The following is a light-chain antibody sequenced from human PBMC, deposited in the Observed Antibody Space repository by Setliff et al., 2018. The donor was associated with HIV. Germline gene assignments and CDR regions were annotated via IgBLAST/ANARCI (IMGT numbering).Light chain of an antibody. CDR1: RRDIGDYDY. Sequence: LGQPPSVSGSPGQSVTIPCTGTRRDIGDYDYVSWYQQYPGKAPKLIIDDVSTRPSGVPDRFSGSRSGYTASLTVSSLQPEDEAHYFCISYAGTSPLFGGGTQLTVL. V-gene: IGLV2-8*01. CDR3: ISYAGTSPL. J-gene: IGLJ3*02. CDR2: DVS.